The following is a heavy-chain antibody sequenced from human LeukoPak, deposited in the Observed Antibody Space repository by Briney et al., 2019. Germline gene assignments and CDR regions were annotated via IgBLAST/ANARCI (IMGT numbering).Heavy chain of an antibody. V-gene: IGHV4-59*01. CDR2: IWDTEIT. J-gene: IGHJ3*02. CDR3: ARGRVLATDDAFDI. Sequence: PSETLSLTCTVSGGSIRSYFWSWLRQPPGKGLEWIGYIWDTEITDYNPSLKSRVTISLDTSKNHFSLKLRSVTAADTALYFCARGRVLATDDAFDIWGQGTLVTVSS. CDR1: GGSIRSYF. D-gene: IGHD5-12*01.